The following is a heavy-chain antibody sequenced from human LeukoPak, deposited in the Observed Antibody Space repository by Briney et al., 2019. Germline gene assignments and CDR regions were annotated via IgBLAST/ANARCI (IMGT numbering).Heavy chain of an antibody. Sequence: GGSLRLSCAASGFTFSRYWMHWLRQAPGKGLEWVSSISSGGNYLYYADSVRGRFTISRDNAQNSLYLQMNSLRAEDTAVYYCARDLNDSSGHWGQGTLVTVSS. CDR3: ARDLNDSSGH. V-gene: IGHV3-21*01. CDR2: ISSGGNYL. CDR1: GFTFSRYW. D-gene: IGHD3-22*01. J-gene: IGHJ4*02.